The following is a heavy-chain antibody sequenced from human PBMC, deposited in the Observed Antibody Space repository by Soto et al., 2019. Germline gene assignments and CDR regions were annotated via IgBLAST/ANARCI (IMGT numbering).Heavy chain of an antibody. V-gene: IGHV4-31*03. CDR2: IYYSGST. CDR3: ARGGLPYYYYGMDV. CDR1: GGSISSGGYY. D-gene: IGHD3-10*01. Sequence: QVQLQESGPGLVKPSQTLSLTCTVSGGSISSGGYYWSWIRQHPGKDLEWIGYIYYSGSTYYNPSLKSRVTISVDTSKNQFSLKLSSVTAADTAVYYCARGGLPYYYYGMDVWGQGTTVTVSS. J-gene: IGHJ6*02.